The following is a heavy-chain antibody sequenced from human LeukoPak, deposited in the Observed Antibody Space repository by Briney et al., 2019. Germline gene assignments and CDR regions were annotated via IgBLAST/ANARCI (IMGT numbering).Heavy chain of an antibody. J-gene: IGHJ4*02. CDR2: ISGSGGST. D-gene: IGHD3-10*01. CDR1: GFTFSSYA. Sequence: GGSLRLSCAASGFTFSSYAMSWVRQAPGKGLEWVSAISGSGGSTYYADSVKGRFTISRDNSKNTLYLQKNSLRAEDTAVYYCAKKEAYYYGSGSDYFDYWGQGTLVTVSS. CDR3: AKKEAYYYGSGSDYFDY. V-gene: IGHV3-23*01.